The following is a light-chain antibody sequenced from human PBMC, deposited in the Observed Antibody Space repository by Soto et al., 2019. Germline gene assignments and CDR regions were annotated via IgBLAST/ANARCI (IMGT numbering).Light chain of an antibody. CDR1: SYNIGSNY. CDR3: AAWDDSLSGPV. CDR2: RNN. J-gene: IGLJ2*01. Sequence: QSVLTQPPSASGTPGQRVTLSCSGSSYNIGSNYVYWYQQLPGTAPKLLIYRNNQRPSGVPDRFSGSKSGTSASLAISGLRSEDEADYYCAAWDDSLSGPVFGGGTKLTVL. V-gene: IGLV1-47*01.